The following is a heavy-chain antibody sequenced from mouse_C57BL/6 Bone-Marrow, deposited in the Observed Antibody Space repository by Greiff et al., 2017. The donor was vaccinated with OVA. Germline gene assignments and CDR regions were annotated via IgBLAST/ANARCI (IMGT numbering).Heavy chain of an antibody. J-gene: IGHJ1*03. CDR2: INYDGSST. D-gene: IGHD1-1*01. V-gene: IGHV5-16*01. CDR1: GFTFSDYY. Sequence: EVMLVESEGGLVQPGSSMKLSCTASGFTFSDYYMAWVRQVPEKGLEWVANINYDGSSTYYLDSLKSRFIISRDNAKNILYLQMSSLKSEDTATYYCARGVLLRSRWYFDVWGTGTTVTVSS. CDR3: ARGVLLRSRWYFDV.